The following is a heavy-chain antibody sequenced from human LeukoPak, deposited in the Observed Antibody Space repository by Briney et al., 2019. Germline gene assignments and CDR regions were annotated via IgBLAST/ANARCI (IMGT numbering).Heavy chain of an antibody. CDR2: IYYSGST. CDR1: GGSISSSSYY. J-gene: IGHJ4*02. D-gene: IGHD5-12*01. CDR3: ESSYGGYVLY. V-gene: IGHV4-39*01. Sequence: SETLSLTCTVSGGSISSSSYYWGWIRQPPGKGLEWIGSIYYSGSTYYNPSLKSRVTISVDTSKNQFSLKLSSVTAADTAVYYCESSYGGYVLYWGQGTLVTVSS.